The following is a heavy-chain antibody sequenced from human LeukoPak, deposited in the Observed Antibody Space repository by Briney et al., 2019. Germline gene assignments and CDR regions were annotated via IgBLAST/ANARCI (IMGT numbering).Heavy chain of an antibody. D-gene: IGHD3-16*01. CDR3: ARDYDYGSSFGY. CDR1: GGSLSSYY. J-gene: IGHJ4*02. V-gene: IGHV4-4*07. Sequence: PSETLSLTCTVSGGSLSSYYWSWIRQPAGKGLEWIGRIYTPGSTNYNPSLKSRVTMSVDTSKNQFSMKLTSVTAADTAVYYCARDYDYGSSFGYWGQGTLVTVSS. CDR2: IYTPGST.